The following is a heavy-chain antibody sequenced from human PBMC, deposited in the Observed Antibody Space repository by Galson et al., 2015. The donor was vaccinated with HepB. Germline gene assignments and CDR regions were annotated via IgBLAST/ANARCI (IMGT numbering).Heavy chain of an antibody. CDR2: ISYDGSNK. CDR1: GFTFSSYA. V-gene: IGHV3-30-3*01. D-gene: IGHD6-13*01. J-gene: IGHJ6*03. CDR3: ARVEQQLPQMEKYYYYYMDV. Sequence: SLRLSCAASGFTFSSYAMHWVRQAPGKGLEWVAVISYDGSNKYYADSVKGRFTISRDNSKNTLYLQMNSLRAEDTAVYYCARVEQQLPQMEKYYYYYMDVWGKGTTVTVSS.